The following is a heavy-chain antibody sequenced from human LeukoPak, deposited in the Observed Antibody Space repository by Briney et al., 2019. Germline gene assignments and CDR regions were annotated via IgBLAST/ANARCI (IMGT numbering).Heavy chain of an antibody. CDR1: GFIFSSYG. J-gene: IGHJ4*02. V-gene: IGHV3-30*02. D-gene: IGHD5-18*01. CDR3: AKDHSRGYSHGPFDF. Sequence: PGGSLRLSCAASGFIFSSYGMHWVRQAPGKGLEWVAFIQYDGSNKYYADSVKGRFTISRDNSRNTVHLQMNSLRGEDTAVYSCAKDHSRGYSHGPFDFWGQGTLVTVSS. CDR2: IQYDGSNK.